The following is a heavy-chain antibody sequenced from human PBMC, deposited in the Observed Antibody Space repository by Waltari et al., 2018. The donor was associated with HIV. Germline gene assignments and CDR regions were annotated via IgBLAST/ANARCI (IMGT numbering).Heavy chain of an antibody. CDR2: ISSSGTFT. V-gene: IGHV3-21*01. CDR1: GFTFNSYS. CDR3: ARDSRDNSWSLNFFDP. J-gene: IGHJ5*02. Sequence: EVQLVESGGGRVKPGGSLRLSCSASGFTFNSYSLNWVRQAPGKGLEWISSISSSGTFTHYADSVKGRFTISRDNANKSVYLQMNSLRAEDTAVYYCARDSRDNSWSLNFFDPWGQGTLVTVSS. D-gene: IGHD6-13*01.